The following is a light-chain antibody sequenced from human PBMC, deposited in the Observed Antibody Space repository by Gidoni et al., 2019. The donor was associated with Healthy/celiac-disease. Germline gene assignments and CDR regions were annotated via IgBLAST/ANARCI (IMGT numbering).Light chain of an antibody. CDR2: DAS. CDR3: QQRSNWPPALT. J-gene: IGKJ4*01. CDR1: QSVSSY. Sequence: EIVLTQSPATLSLSPGERATLSCRASQSVSSYLAWYQQKPGQAPRLLIYDASNRATGIPARFSGSGSGTDFTLTISCLEPDDFAVYYCQQRSNWPPALTFGGGTKVEI. V-gene: IGKV3-11*01.